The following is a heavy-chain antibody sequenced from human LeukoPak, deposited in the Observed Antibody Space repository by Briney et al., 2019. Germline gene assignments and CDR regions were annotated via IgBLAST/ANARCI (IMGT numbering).Heavy chain of an antibody. V-gene: IGHV3-30*03. Sequence: GGSLRLSCAASGFTFCSYGMHGVRQAPGKGLEWVAVISYDGSNKYYAHSVRGRFTISRDNSKNTLYLQMNSLRAEDTAVYYCARGGMCGSSWPDNWFDPWGQGTLVTVSS. J-gene: IGHJ5*02. CDR1: GFTFCSYG. CDR2: ISYDGSNK. CDR3: ARGGMCGSSWPDNWFDP. D-gene: IGHD6-13*01.